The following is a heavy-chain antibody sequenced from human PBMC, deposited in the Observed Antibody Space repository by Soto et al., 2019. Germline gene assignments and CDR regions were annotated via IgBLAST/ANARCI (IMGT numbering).Heavy chain of an antibody. D-gene: IGHD4-17*01. Sequence: GGSLRLSCAASGFTFSSYSMSWVRQAPGKGLEWVSAISGSGGSTYYADSVKGRFTISRDNSKNTLYLQMNSLRAEDTAVYYCAKRLRILLYGDFFDYWGQGTLVTVSS. CDR1: GFTFSSYS. CDR2: ISGSGGST. J-gene: IGHJ4*02. V-gene: IGHV3-23*01. CDR3: AKRLRILLYGDFFDY.